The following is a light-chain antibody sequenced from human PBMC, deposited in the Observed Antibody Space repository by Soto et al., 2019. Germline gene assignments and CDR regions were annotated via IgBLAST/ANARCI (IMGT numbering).Light chain of an antibody. Sequence: QSALTQPASVSGSPGQLITISCTGTSSDIGAFDLVSWFQQYPGKAPKVMIYDVTIRPSGVSNRFSGSKSGNTASLTISGLQAEDEADYYCSSYTITSTRLFGTGTKLTVL. CDR1: SSDIGAFDL. CDR3: SSYTITSTRL. J-gene: IGLJ1*01. V-gene: IGLV2-14*01. CDR2: DVT.